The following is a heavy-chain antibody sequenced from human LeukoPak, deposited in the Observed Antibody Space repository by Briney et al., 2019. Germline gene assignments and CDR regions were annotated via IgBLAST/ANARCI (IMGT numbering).Heavy chain of an antibody. Sequence: ASVKVSCKASGGTFSNYAINWVRQAPGQGLEWMGWISVNNGNTNYAQKFQGRVTMTTDTSTSTAYMELRSLMPDDTAVYYCARAPNWLVDTDYWGQGSLVVVSS. J-gene: IGHJ4*02. V-gene: IGHV1-18*01. CDR1: GGTFSNYA. CDR2: ISVNNGNT. D-gene: IGHD1-1*01. CDR3: ARAPNWLVDTDY.